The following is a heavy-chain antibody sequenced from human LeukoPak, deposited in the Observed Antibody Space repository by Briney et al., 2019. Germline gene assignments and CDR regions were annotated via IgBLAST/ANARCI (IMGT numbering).Heavy chain of an antibody. CDR1: GFTSSIYA. J-gene: IGHJ6*02. CDR2: ISGSGGST. CDR3: AKTKGDYYYYGMDV. Sequence: GGSLRLSCAASGFTSSIYAMSWVRQAPGKGLEWVSAISGSGGSTYYADSVKGRVTISRDNSKNTLYLQMNSLRAEDTAVYYCAKTKGDYYYYGMDVWGQGTTVTVSS. V-gene: IGHV3-23*01.